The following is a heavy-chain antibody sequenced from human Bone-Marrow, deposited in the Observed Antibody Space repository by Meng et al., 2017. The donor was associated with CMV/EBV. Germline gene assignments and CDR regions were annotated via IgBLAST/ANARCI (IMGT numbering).Heavy chain of an antibody. V-gene: IGHV1-69*05. CDR1: GGTFSSYA. CDR2: IIPIFGTA. J-gene: IGHJ6*02. Sequence: VSCKASGGTFSSYAISWVRQAPGQGLEWMGGIIPIFGTANYAQKFQGRVTITTDESTSTAYMELSSLRSEDTAVYYCARGVATIRGYYYYYGMDVCGQGTTVTVSS. CDR3: ARGVATIRGYYYYYGMDV. D-gene: IGHD5-12*01.